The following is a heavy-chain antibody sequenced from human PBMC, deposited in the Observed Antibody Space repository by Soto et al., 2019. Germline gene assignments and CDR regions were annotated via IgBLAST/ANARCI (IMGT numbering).Heavy chain of an antibody. J-gene: IGHJ4*02. CDR3: VVYSSSSGRHFDY. V-gene: IGHV5-51*01. CDR2: IYPGDSDT. CDR1: GYIFSKYW. D-gene: IGHD6-6*01. Sequence: HGESLKISCKSSGYIFSKYWIGWVRQMPGKGLEWMGIIYPGDSDTRYSPSFQGQVTISADKSITTAYLQWRSLKASDTAIYYCVVYSSSSGRHFDYWGQGTLVTVSS.